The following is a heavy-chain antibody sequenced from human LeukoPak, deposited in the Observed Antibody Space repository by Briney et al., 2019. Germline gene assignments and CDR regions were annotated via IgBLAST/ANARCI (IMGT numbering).Heavy chain of an antibody. Sequence: SETLSLTCTVSGDSMTGHYWSWFRQPPGKGLEWIGYIYYSGSTDYNPSLKSRGTISVDTSNNQFSLNLNSVTAADTAIYFCGRGDWSVDCWGQGTLVTVSS. CDR1: GDSMTGHY. CDR3: GRGDWSVDC. V-gene: IGHV4-59*11. D-gene: IGHD3-9*01. CDR2: IYYSGST. J-gene: IGHJ4*02.